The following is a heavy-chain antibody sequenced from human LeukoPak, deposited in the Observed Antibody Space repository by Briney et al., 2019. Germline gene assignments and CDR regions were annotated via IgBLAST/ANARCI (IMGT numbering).Heavy chain of an antibody. J-gene: IGHJ4*02. CDR1: GFTFSSYA. CDR2: VSGSGGST. V-gene: IGHV3-23*01. CDR3: ARDVRTEDIVVVPAAHDY. D-gene: IGHD2-2*01. Sequence: GGSLRLSCAASGFTFSSYAMSWVRQAPGKGLEWVSAVSGSGGSTYYADSVKGRFTISRDNAKNSLYLQMKSLRAEDTAVYYCARDVRTEDIVVVPAAHDYWGQGTLVTVSS.